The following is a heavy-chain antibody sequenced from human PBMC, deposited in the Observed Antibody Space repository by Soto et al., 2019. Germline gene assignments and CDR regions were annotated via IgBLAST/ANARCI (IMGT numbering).Heavy chain of an antibody. Sequence: ASETLSLTCNVSGGSMSGYYWNWIRQPPGKGLEWIGYMYPSGTTRYNPPLKSRVSISMDTSKNHFSLKLSSVTAADTAVYYCAREYCTAYSYQLDHWGQGTPVTVSS. J-gene: IGHJ4*02. CDR2: MYPSGTT. CDR3: AREYCTAYSYQLDH. CDR1: GGSMSGYY. V-gene: IGHV4-59*01. D-gene: IGHD2-8*02.